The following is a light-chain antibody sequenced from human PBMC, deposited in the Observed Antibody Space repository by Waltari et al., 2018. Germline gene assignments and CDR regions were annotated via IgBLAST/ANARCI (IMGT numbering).Light chain of an antibody. CDR2: WVF. Sequence: VMTQSPVSLSVTLGQAASISCKSSQSLVPVDGNTYLNWFHQRPGQSPRRLIYWVFNRDSGVPDRFSGSGSVTDFTLRISRVEAEDVGVYYCMQGTRWPYTFGQGTQLDIK. CDR1: QSLVPVDGNTY. V-gene: IGKV2-30*02. J-gene: IGKJ2*01. CDR3: MQGTRWPYT.